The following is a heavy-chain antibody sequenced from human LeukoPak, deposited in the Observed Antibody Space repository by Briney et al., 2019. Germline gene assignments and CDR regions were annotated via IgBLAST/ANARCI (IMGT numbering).Heavy chain of an antibody. J-gene: IGHJ4*02. V-gene: IGHV3-53*01. CDR1: GFTVTSNY. D-gene: IGHD3-10*01. CDR3: ARGGSGTYYNPLYYFDY. CDR2: IYSGGRT. Sequence: GGSLRLSCAVSGFTVTSNYMSWVRQAPGKGLEWVSDIYSGGRTDYADSVKGRFTISRDNSKNTLYLQMNSLRAEDTAVYYCARGGSGTYYNPLYYFDYWGQGTLVTVSS.